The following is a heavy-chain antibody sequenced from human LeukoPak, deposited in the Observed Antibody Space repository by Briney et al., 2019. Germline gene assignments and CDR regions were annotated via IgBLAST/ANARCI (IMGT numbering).Heavy chain of an antibody. D-gene: IGHD6-13*01. J-gene: IGHJ4*02. CDR3: ARVRKRAAAGTGAFDY. CDR2: IWYDGSNK. V-gene: IGHV3-33*01. CDR1: GFTFSSYG. Sequence: PGGSLRLSCAASGFTFSSYGMHWVRQAPGKGLEWVAVIWYDGSNKYYADSVKGRFTISRDNSKNTLYLQMNSLRAEDTAVYYCARVRKRAAAGTGAFDYWSQGTLVTVSS.